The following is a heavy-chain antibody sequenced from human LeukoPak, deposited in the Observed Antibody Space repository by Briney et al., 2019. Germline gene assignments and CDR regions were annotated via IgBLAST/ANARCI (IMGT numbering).Heavy chain of an antibody. CDR2: ISGSGGST. CDR1: GFTFSSYA. D-gene: IGHD3-9*01. Sequence: PGGSLRLSCAASGFTFSSYAMSWVRQAPGKGLEWVSAISGSGGSTYYADSVKGRFTISRDNSKNTLYLQMNSLRAEDTAVYYCAKHRGGGYFDWSGLDYWGQGTLVTVSS. V-gene: IGHV3-23*01. CDR3: AKHRGGGYFDWSGLDY. J-gene: IGHJ4*02.